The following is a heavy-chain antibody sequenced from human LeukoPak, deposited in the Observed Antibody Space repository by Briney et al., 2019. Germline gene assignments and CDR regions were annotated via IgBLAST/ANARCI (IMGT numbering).Heavy chain of an antibody. Sequence: SETLSLTCTVSGGSIISYYWSWIRQPPGKGLEWIGYIYYSGSTNYNPSLKSRVTISVDTSKNQFSLKLSSVTAADTAVYYCARLPYDILTGYPPTFMDVWGQGTTVTVSS. CDR3: ARLPYDILTGYPPTFMDV. D-gene: IGHD3-9*01. CDR1: GGSIISYY. V-gene: IGHV4-59*08. CDR2: IYYSGST. J-gene: IGHJ6*02.